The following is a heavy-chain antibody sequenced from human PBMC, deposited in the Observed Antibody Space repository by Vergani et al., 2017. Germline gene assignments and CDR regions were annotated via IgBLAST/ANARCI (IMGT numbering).Heavy chain of an antibody. CDR3: ARGRRGTVTTGRWSLVDY. J-gene: IGHJ4*02. CDR1: GYTFTSYD. V-gene: IGHV1-8*01. CDR2: MNPNSGNT. D-gene: IGHD4-17*01. Sequence: QVQLVQSGAEVKKPGASVKVSCKASGYTFTSYDINWVRQATGQGLEWMGWMNPNSGNTGYALKFKGRVTMTRNTSIRTAYMELISLRSEDTAVYYCARGRRGTVTTGRWSLVDYWGQGTLVTVSS.